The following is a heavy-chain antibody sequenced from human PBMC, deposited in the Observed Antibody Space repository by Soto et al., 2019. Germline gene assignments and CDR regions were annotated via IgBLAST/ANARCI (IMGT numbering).Heavy chain of an antibody. CDR3: SILEGA. Sequence: EVQLVESGGGLVQPGGSLTLSCAVSGLTFGDHYMEWVRQAPGKGLEWVARSRNKAKSYSTDFAASVKGRFTISRDESKNSLNLQMNSLMTEDTAVYYCSILEGAWVQGTLVTVSS. V-gene: IGHV3-72*01. CDR2: SRNKAKSYST. J-gene: IGHJ5*02. D-gene: IGHD2-21*01. CDR1: GLTFGDHY.